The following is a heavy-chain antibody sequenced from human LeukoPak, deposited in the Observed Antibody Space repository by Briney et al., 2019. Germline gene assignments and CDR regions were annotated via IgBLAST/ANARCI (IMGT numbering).Heavy chain of an antibody. CDR3: ARVSMDNNNSYDY. J-gene: IGHJ4*02. CDR2: ISYNGGT. D-gene: IGHD1-20*01. Sequence: SETLSLTCTVSGASINAYFWSWIRQPPGKGLEWIGYISYNGGTNYNPSLKSRVTISIDTSKNQFSLRLTSVSAADTAIYYCARVSMDNNNSYDYWGQGTLVTVSS. CDR1: GASINAYF. V-gene: IGHV4-59*01.